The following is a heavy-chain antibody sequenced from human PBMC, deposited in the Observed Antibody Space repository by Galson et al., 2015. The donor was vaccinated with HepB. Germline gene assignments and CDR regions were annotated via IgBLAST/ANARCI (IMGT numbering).Heavy chain of an antibody. J-gene: IGHJ6*02. D-gene: IGHD6-13*01. CDR1: GFTFSSYG. V-gene: IGHV3-30*18. Sequence: SLRLSCAASGFTFSSYGMHWVRQAPGKGLEWVAVISYDGSNKYYADSVKGRFTISRDNSKNTLYLQMNSLRAEDTAVYYCAKEVLAAADAYYYYGMDVWGQGTTVTVSS. CDR2: ISYDGSNK. CDR3: AKEVLAAADAYYYYGMDV.